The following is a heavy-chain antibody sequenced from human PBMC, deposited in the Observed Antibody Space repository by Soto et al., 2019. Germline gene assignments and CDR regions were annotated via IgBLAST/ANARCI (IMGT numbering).Heavy chain of an antibody. Sequence: ASVKVSCKASGYTFTSYDINWVRQATGQGLEWMGWMNPNSGNTGYAQKFQGRVTMTRSTSISTAYMELSSLRSEDTAVYYCARGYKNTYYDILTGYSSGMDVWGQGTTVTVSS. CDR3: ARGYKNTYYDILTGYSSGMDV. CDR1: GYTFTSYD. J-gene: IGHJ6*02. CDR2: MNPNSGNT. V-gene: IGHV1-8*01. D-gene: IGHD3-9*01.